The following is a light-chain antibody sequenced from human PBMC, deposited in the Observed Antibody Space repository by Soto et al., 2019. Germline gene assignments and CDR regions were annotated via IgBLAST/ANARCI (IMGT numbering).Light chain of an antibody. V-gene: IGLV2-23*01. Sequence: QSALTQPASVSGSPGQSITISCTGTSSDFGSYNLVSWYQQHPGKAPKVMIYEGSKRPSGVSNRFSGSKSGNTASLTISGLQAEDEADYYCCSYAGSSTLVFGGGTKLTVL. CDR3: CSYAGSSTLV. J-gene: IGLJ2*01. CDR2: EGS. CDR1: SSDFGSYNL.